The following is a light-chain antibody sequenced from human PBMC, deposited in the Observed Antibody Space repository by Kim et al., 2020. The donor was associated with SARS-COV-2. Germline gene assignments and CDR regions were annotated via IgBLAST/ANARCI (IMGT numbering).Light chain of an antibody. V-gene: IGLV1-40*01. Sequence: QRVTISCTGRSSNIGAGYAVHWYQQLPGTAPKLLISGNSNRPSGVPDRFSGSKSGTSASLAITGLQAEDEADYYCQSYDSSLSGSVFGGGTQLTVL. CDR1: SSNIGAGYA. CDR2: GNS. J-gene: IGLJ3*02. CDR3: QSYDSSLSGSV.